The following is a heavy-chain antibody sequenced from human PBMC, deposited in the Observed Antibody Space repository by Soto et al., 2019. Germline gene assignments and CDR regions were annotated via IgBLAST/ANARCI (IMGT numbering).Heavy chain of an antibody. V-gene: IGHV3-30-3*01. D-gene: IGHD3-3*01. CDR1: GFTFSSYA. J-gene: IGHJ6*02. CDR3: ARDRAVFWSGYSRPNYYYGMDV. Sequence: GGSLRLSCAASGFTFSSYAMHWVRQAPGKGLEWVAVISYDGSNKYYADSVKGRFTISRDNSKNTLYLQMNSLRAEDTAVYYCARDRAVFWSGYSRPNYYYGMDVWGQGTTVTVSS. CDR2: ISYDGSNK.